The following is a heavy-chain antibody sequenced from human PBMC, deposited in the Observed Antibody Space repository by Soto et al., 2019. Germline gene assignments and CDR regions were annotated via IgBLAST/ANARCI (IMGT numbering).Heavy chain of an antibody. J-gene: IGHJ6*02. Sequence: EGSLRLSCAASGFTFSSYAMSWVRQTPGMGLEWVSAISGGGGSTYYADSVKGRFTISRDNSKNTLYLQMNSLRAEDTAVYYCLKDIVVVPNGMDVCGQETTVTVS. CDR2: ISGGGGST. CDR1: GFTFSSYA. D-gene: IGHD2-2*01. CDR3: LKDIVVVPNGMDV. V-gene: IGHV3-23*01.